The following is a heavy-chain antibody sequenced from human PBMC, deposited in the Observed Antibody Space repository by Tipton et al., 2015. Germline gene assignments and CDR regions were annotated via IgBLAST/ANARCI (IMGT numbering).Heavy chain of an antibody. CDR3: ACQDYDSLTRDYQTVDY. Sequence: GLVKPSETLSLTCDVSGYSISSDYFWGWIRQPPGKGLEWIGSIYHSGSTYYNPSLKSRVTISRDTSKNQFSLKLTSVTAADTAVYYWACQDYDSLTRDYQTVDYWGQGTLVTVSS. V-gene: IGHV4-38-2*01. J-gene: IGHJ4*02. CDR2: IYHSGST. D-gene: IGHD3-9*01. CDR1: GYSISSDYF.